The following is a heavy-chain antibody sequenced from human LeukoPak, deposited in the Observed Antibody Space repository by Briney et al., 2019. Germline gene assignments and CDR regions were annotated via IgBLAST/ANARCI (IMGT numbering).Heavy chain of an antibody. J-gene: IGHJ6*03. CDR1: GFTFSSYA. V-gene: IGHV3-23*01. CDR3: AKDLAKEEQWLVHRYYYYMDV. CDR2: ISGSGGST. Sequence: GGSLRLSCAASGFTFSSYAMSWVRQAPGKGLEWVSAISGSGGSTYYADSVKGRFTISRDNSKNTLYLQMNSLRAEDTAVYYCAKDLAKEEQWLVHRYYYYMDVWGKGTTVTISS. D-gene: IGHD6-19*01.